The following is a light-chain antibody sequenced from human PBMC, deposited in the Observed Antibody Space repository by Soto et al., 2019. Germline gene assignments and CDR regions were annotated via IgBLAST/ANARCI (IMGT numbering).Light chain of an antibody. Sequence: QSALTQPASVSGSPGQSITISCTGTSSDVGGYNYVYWYQQHPGKAPKLLIYEDSNRPSGVSDRFSGSKSGNTASLTISGLQAEDEADYYCSSYTSSTARDVFGTGTKLTVL. J-gene: IGLJ1*01. CDR2: EDS. CDR3: SSYTSSTARDV. CDR1: SSDVGGYNY. V-gene: IGLV2-14*01.